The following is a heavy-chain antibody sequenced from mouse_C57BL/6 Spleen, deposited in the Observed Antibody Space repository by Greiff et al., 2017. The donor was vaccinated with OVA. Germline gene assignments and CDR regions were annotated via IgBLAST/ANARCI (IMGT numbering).Heavy chain of an antibody. Sequence: VKLQQPGPELVKPGASVKMSCKASGYTFTSYWITWVKQRPGQGLEWIGDIYPGSGSTNYNEKFKSKATLTVDTSSSTAYMQLSSLTSEDSAVYYCARGGPFYAMDYWGQGTSVTVSS. CDR2: IYPGSGST. CDR3: ARGGPFYAMDY. J-gene: IGHJ4*01. CDR1: GYTFTSYW. V-gene: IGHV1-55*01.